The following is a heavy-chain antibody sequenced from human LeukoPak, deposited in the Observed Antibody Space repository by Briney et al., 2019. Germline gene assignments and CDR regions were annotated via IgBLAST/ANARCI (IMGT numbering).Heavy chain of an antibody. Sequence: GGSLRLSCAASGFTFSSYSMNWVRQAPGKGLEWVSSISSSSSYIYYADSVKGRFTISRDNAKNSLYLQMNSLRAEDTAVYYCARALHYYDSSGYNSRGQGTLVTVSS. J-gene: IGHJ4*02. CDR1: GFTFSSYS. CDR2: ISSSSSYI. V-gene: IGHV3-21*01. D-gene: IGHD3-22*01. CDR3: ARALHYYDSSGYNS.